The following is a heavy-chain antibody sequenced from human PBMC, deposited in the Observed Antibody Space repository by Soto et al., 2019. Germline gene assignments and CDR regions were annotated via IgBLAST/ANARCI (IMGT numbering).Heavy chain of an antibody. CDR1: GYTFTSYD. D-gene: IGHD6-19*01. Sequence: QVQLVQSGAEVRKPGASVKVSCKASGYTFTSYDINWVRQAPGQGLEWMGWMNPNSGRTAYAQKFQGRVTMTRSTSISTAYMELSSLRSEDTAVYYCARDRELYSSGWYGWWYFDLWGRGTLVTVSS. J-gene: IGHJ2*01. CDR2: MNPNSGRT. CDR3: ARDRELYSSGWYGWWYFDL. V-gene: IGHV1-8*01.